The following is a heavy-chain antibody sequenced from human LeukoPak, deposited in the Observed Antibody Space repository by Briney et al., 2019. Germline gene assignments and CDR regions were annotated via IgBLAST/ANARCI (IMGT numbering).Heavy chain of an antibody. CDR1: GYTFSSNA. CDR3: ARVTDYIDY. Sequence: ASVKVSCKASGYTFSSNAITWVRQAPGQGLEWMGWISAYSGNTNYAQKLRGRVTMTTDTSTSTAYMELRRLRSDDTAVYYCARVTDYIDYWGQGTLDTVSS. D-gene: IGHD2-21*02. J-gene: IGHJ4*02. CDR2: ISAYSGNT. V-gene: IGHV1-18*01.